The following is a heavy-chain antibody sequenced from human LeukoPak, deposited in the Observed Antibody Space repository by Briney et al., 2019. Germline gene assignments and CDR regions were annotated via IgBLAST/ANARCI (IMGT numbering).Heavy chain of an antibody. CDR3: ARQHDIVVVPAAMGTFDI. D-gene: IGHD2-2*01. Sequence: GESLKISCKGSGYSFTSYWIGWVRQMPGKGLEWMGIIYPGDSDTRYSPSFQGQVTISADKSISTAYLQWSSLKASDTAMYYCARQHDIVVVPAAMGTFDIWGQGTMVTVSS. V-gene: IGHV5-51*01. J-gene: IGHJ3*02. CDR1: GYSFTSYW. CDR2: IYPGDSDT.